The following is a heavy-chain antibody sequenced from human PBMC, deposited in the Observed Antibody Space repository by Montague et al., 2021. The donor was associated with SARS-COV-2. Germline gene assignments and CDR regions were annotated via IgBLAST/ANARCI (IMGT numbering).Heavy chain of an antibody. CDR1: DASISTSNY. V-gene: IGHV4-39*07. CDR2: IHFTGTT. D-gene: IGHD5-12*01. J-gene: IGHJ4*02. CDR3: ARDRNDGYDRFFDY. Sequence: SETLSLTCSVSDASISTSNYWGWLRQTPGKGLEWIASIHFTGTTYYKSSLKSRVTISVDTFRNQFSLKLTSPTAADTAIYFCARDRNDGYDRFFDYWSQGTLVTVSS.